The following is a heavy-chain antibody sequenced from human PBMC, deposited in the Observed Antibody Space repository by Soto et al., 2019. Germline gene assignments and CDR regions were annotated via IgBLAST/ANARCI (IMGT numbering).Heavy chain of an antibody. J-gene: IGHJ4*02. D-gene: IGHD5-18*01. CDR2: ISAYNGNT. V-gene: IGHV1-18*01. Sequence: QVQLVQSGAEVKKPGASVRVSCKASGYTFTNYGITSVRQAPGQGLEWMGWISAYNGNTNHAQKLQGRVTMTTDTSTSTAYMELRSLRSDDTAVYYCARAALGYSYDELDYWGQGTLVTVSS. CDR3: ARAALGYSYDELDY. CDR1: GYTFTNYG.